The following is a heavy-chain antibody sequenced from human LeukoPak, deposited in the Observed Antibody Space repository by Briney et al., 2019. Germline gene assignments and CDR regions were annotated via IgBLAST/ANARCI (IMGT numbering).Heavy chain of an antibody. CDR1: GFTFSSYW. D-gene: IGHD3-22*01. J-gene: IGHJ4*02. V-gene: IGHV3-23*01. CDR3: AKDNVRDYYDSSGYPDY. CDR2: ISGSGGST. Sequence: GGSLRLSCAASGFTFSSYWMSWVRQAPGKGLEWVSAISGSGGSTYYADSVEGRFTISRDNSKNTLYLQMNSLRAEDTAVYYCAKDNVRDYYDSSGYPDYWGQGTLVTVSS.